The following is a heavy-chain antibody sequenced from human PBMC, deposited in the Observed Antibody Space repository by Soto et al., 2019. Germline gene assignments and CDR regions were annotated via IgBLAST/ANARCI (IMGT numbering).Heavy chain of an antibody. CDR1: GGTFSSYA. V-gene: IGHV1-69*01. D-gene: IGHD2-8*01. J-gene: IGHJ4*02. CDR2: IIPIFGTA. Sequence: ASVKVSCKASGGTFSSYAISWVRQAPGQGLEWMGGIIPIFGTANYAQKFQGRVTITADESTSTAYMELSSLRSEDTAVYYCATLLMVYASQDYYFDYWGQGTLVTVSS. CDR3: ATLLMVYASQDYYFDY.